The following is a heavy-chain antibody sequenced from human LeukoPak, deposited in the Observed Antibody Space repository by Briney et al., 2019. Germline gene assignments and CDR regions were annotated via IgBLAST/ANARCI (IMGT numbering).Heavy chain of an antibody. CDR1: GYSISSGYY. CDR2: IYHSGST. J-gene: IGHJ4*02. CDR3: ARVNTAMAEFDY. V-gene: IGHV4-38-2*02. Sequence: SGTLSLTCTVSGYSISSGYYWGWIRQPPGKGLEWIGSIYHSGSTYYNPSLKSRVTISVDTSKNQFSLKLSSVTAADTAVYYCARVNTAMAEFDYWGQGTLVTVSS. D-gene: IGHD5-18*01.